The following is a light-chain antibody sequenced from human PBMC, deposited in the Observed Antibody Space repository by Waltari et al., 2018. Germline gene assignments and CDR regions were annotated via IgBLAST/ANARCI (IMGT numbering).Light chain of an antibody. V-gene: IGKV1-5*03. CDR3: QQYNTYFT. CDR2: KTS. Sequence: ITWRASQSVNMWLACYQQKPWKAPKLLIYKTSSLESGVPFRFSGSGSGTEFTLTISSLQPDDFATYYCQQYNTYFTFGPGTKVDIK. J-gene: IGKJ3*01. CDR1: QSVNMW.